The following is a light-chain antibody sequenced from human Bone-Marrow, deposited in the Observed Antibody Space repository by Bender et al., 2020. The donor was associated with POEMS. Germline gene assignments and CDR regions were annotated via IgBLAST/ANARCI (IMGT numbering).Light chain of an antibody. CDR3: SSYTSSNTEV. V-gene: IGLV2-14*03. Sequence: QSALTQPASVSGSPGQSIAISCTGTSSDVGAFNYVSWYQQHPRKAPKLVIYDVNNRPSGVSDRFSGSKSGNTASLTISGLQAEDEADYYCSSYTSSNTEVFGGGTKLTVL. J-gene: IGLJ2*01. CDR2: DVN. CDR1: SSDVGAFNY.